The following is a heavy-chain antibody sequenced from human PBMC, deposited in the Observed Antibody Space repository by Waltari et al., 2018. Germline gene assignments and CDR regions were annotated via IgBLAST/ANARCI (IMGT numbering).Heavy chain of an antibody. D-gene: IGHD2-2*01. V-gene: IGHV3-30*04. CDR1: GFTFSRYA. CDR3: ARDYCGRTSCNGMDV. J-gene: IGHJ6*02. Sequence: QVQLVESGGGVVQPGGSLSLSCAASGFTFSRYAVHWVRRTPGKGLEWVEVISYDSKNKYYVASVKGRFTISRDNSKNTVDLLMNSLRPEDTAVYYCARDYCGRTSCNGMDVWGRGTTVTVS. CDR2: ISYDSKNK.